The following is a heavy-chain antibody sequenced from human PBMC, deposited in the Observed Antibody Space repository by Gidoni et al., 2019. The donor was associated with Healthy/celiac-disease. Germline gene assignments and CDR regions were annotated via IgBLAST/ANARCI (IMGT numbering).Heavy chain of an antibody. Sequence: EVQLVESGGGLIQPGGSLRLSCAASGFTVSSNYMSWVRQAPGKGLEWVSVSYSGGSTYYADSVKGRFTISRDNSKNTLYLQMNSLRAEDTAVYYCARDAGYSRYYYGMDVWGQGTTVTVSS. V-gene: IGHV3-53*01. CDR1: GFTVSSNY. D-gene: IGHD6-13*01. J-gene: IGHJ6*02. CDR3: ARDAGYSRYYYGMDV. CDR2: SYSGGST.